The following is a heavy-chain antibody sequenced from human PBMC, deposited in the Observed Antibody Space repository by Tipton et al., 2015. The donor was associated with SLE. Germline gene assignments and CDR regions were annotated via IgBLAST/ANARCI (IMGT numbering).Heavy chain of an antibody. J-gene: IGHJ4*02. CDR3: ARGSSGWYYFDY. CDR1: GYSISSGYY. Sequence: TLSLTCTVSGYSISSGYYWGWIRQPPGKGLEWIGSIYHSGSTYYNPSLKSRVTISVDRSKNQFSLKLSSVTAADTAVYYCARGSSGWYYFDYWGQGTLVTVSS. CDR2: IYHSGST. V-gene: IGHV4-38-2*02. D-gene: IGHD6-19*01.